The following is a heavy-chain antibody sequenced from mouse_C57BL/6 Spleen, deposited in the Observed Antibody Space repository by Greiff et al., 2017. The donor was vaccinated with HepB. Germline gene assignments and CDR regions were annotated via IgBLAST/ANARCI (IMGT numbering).Heavy chain of an antibody. D-gene: IGHD2-12*01. Sequence: QVQLKQSGAELVMPGASVKLSCKASGYTFTSYWMHWVKQRPGQGLEWIGEIDPSDSYTNYNQKFKGKSTLTVDKSSSTAYMQLSSLTSEDSAVYYCARMDYSHYYAIDYWGQGTSVTVSS. J-gene: IGHJ4*01. CDR2: IDPSDSYT. CDR1: GYTFTSYW. CDR3: ARMDYSHYYAIDY. V-gene: IGHV1-69*01.